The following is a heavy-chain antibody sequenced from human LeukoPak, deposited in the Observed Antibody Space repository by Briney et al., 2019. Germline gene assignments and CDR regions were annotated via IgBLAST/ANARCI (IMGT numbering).Heavy chain of an antibody. J-gene: IGHJ3*02. Sequence: SETLSLTCTVSGGSINSYYWSWIRQPPGKGLEWIGYIYYSGSTNYNPSLKSRVTISVDTSRNQFSLKLSSVTAADTAVYYCARHVGHDYGDPPYAFDIWGQGTMVTVSS. V-gene: IGHV4-59*08. CDR2: IYYSGST. CDR3: ARHVGHDYGDPPYAFDI. D-gene: IGHD4-17*01. CDR1: GGSINSYY.